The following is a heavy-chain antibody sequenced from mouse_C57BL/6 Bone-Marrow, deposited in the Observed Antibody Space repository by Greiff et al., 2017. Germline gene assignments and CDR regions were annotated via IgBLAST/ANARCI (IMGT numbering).Heavy chain of an antibody. CDR1: GYAFSSSW. CDR3: EREKINWAMDY. V-gene: IGHV1-82*01. Sequence: VQLQQSGPELVKPGASVKISCKASGYAFSSSWMNWVKQRPGKGLEWIGRIYPGDGDTNYNGKFKGKATLTADKSSSTAYMQLSSLTSEDSAVYFCEREKINWAMDYWGQGTSVTVSS. J-gene: IGHJ4*01. D-gene: IGHD4-1*01. CDR2: IYPGDGDT.